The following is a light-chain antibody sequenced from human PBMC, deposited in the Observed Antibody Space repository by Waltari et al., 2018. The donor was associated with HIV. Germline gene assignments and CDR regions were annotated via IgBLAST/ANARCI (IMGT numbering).Light chain of an antibody. Sequence: QSVLTQPPSESGTPGQRVTISCSGSNSNIGSNAVNWYQHLPGAAPKLLISSNHERPSGVPDRFSGSKSGTSASLAISGLQSEDEADYYCATWDDSLNAVAFGGGTKLTVL. CDR1: NSNIGSNA. V-gene: IGLV1-44*01. J-gene: IGLJ2*01. CDR2: SNH. CDR3: ATWDDSLNAVA.